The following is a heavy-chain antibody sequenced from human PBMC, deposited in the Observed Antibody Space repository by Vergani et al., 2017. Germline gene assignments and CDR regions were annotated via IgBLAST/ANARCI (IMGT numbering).Heavy chain of an antibody. CDR1: GYTFTSYY. CDR2: INPIGGST. V-gene: IGHV1-46*01. D-gene: IGHD1-20*01. Sequence: QVQLVQSGAEVKKPGAPVKASFKASGYTFTSYYMHWVRQPPGQGLEWMGIINPIGGSTSYAKKFQGRVTMTRDTSTSTVYMELSSLRSEDTAVYYCARGYNWNDDQTLDAFDIWGQGTMVTVSS. J-gene: IGHJ3*02. CDR3: ARGYNWNDDQTLDAFDI.